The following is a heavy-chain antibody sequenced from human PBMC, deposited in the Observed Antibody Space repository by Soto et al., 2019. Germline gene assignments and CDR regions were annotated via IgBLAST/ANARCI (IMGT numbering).Heavy chain of an antibody. J-gene: IGHJ5*02. CDR3: ARVKLGTVFQSWFDP. D-gene: IGHD3-16*01. Sequence: GGSLRLSCAASGFTFSSYWMHWVRQAPGKGLVWVSRINSDGSSTSYADSVKGRFTISRDNAKNTLYLQMNSLRAEDTAVYYCARVKLGTVFQSWFDPWGPGTLVTV. CDR1: GFTFSSYW. CDR2: INSDGSST. V-gene: IGHV3-74*01.